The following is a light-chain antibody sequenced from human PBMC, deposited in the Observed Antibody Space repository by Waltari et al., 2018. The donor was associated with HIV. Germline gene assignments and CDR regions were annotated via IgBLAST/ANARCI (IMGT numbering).Light chain of an antibody. Sequence: DIQMTQSPSSLSASVGYRVTFACPASQNIFKFLNWFQQKPGQAPKLLVLAASTLQSGVPSRFSGGGSGTDSTLTITSLQPEDFATYYCLQTYKTPLTFGPGTKLEIK. CDR2: AAS. CDR1: QNIFKF. J-gene: IGKJ3*01. CDR3: LQTYKTPLT. V-gene: IGKV1-39*01.